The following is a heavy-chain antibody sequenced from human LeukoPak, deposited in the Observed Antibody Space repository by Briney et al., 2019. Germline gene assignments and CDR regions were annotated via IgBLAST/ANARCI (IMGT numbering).Heavy chain of an antibody. J-gene: IGHJ2*01. V-gene: IGHV4-4*02. CDR1: GGSISSSNW. D-gene: IGHD3-9*01. CDR3: ARHGYDILYWYFDL. CDR2: IYHSGST. Sequence: SETLSLTCAVSGGSISSSNWWSWVRQPPGKGLEWIGEIYHSGSTNYNPSLKSRVTISVDKSKNQFSLKLSSVTAADTAVYYCARHGYDILYWYFDLWGRGTLVTVSS.